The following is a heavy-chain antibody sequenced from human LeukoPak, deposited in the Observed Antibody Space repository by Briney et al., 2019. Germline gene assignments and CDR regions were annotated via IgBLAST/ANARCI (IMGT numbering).Heavy chain of an antibody. CDR1: GFTFSRYW. CDR3: ARDSADNLD. Sequence: GGSLRLSCAASGFTFSRYWMSWVRQAPGKGLEWVANIKEDGSGKNYVDSVKGRFTISRDNAKNSLYLHMNSLRAEDTAVYYCARDSADNLDWGQGTLVTVSS. J-gene: IGHJ4*02. V-gene: IGHV3-7*01. CDR2: IKEDGSGK. D-gene: IGHD3-9*01.